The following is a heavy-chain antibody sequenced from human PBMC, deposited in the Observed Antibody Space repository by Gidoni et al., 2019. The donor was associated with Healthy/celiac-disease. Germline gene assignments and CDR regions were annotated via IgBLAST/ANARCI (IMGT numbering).Heavy chain of an antibody. CDR2: ISYDGSNK. CDR3: AREGLRGWLQVFDY. Sequence: QVQLVESGGGVVQPGRSLRLSCAASGFTFSSYAMHWVRQAPGKGLEWVAVISYDGSNKYYADSVKGRFTISRDNSKNTLYLQMNSLRAEDTAVYYCAREGLRGWLQVFDYWGQGTLVTVSS. V-gene: IGHV3-30-3*01. J-gene: IGHJ4*02. D-gene: IGHD5-12*01. CDR1: GFTFSSYA.